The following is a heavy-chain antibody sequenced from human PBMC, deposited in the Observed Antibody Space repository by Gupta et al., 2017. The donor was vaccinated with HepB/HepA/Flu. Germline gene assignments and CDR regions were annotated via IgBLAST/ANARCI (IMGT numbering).Heavy chain of an antibody. CDR2: ISTSGANT. CDR3: ASKMKTSKAFDV. Sequence: MVESGGGSVQPGGSLRLSCAASGFFFSGYEMTWVRQAPGKGLEWISYISTSGANTKYAASVEGRFTISRDNAKNSLYLQMNNLRGDDTATYYCASKMKTSKAFDVWGQGAEVTVSS. J-gene: IGHJ3*01. D-gene: IGHD5-24*01. CDR1: GFFFSGYE. V-gene: IGHV3-48*03.